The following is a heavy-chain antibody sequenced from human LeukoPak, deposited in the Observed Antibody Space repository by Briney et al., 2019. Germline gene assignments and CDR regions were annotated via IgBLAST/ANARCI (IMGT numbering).Heavy chain of an antibody. Sequence: GSLRLSCAASGFTFSSYWMSWVRQAPGKGLEWIGRIYTSGSTNYNPSLKSRVTISVDTSKNQFSLKLSSVTAADTAVYYCARSAGYCSSTSCYQRGYHYYYYMDVWGKGTTVTVSS. CDR1: GFTFSSYW. CDR2: IYTSGST. J-gene: IGHJ6*03. CDR3: ARSAGYCSSTSCYQRGYHYYYYMDV. V-gene: IGHV4-59*10. D-gene: IGHD2-2*01.